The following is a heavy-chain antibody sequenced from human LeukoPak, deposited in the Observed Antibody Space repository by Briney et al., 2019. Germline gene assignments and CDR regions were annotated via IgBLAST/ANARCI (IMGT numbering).Heavy chain of an antibody. CDR1: GFTFSSYA. Sequence: GGSLRLSCAASGFTFSSYAMPWVRQAPGKGLEWVAVISYDGSNKYYADSVKGRFTISRDNSKNTLYLQMNSLRAEDTAVYYCARVPSLGSSRGYFDYWGQGTLVTVSS. V-gene: IGHV3-30-3*01. CDR2: ISYDGSNK. D-gene: IGHD6-6*01. J-gene: IGHJ4*02. CDR3: ARVPSLGSSRGYFDY.